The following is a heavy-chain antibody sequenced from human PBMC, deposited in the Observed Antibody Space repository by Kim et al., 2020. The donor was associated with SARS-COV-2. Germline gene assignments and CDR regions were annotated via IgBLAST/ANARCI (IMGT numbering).Heavy chain of an antibody. V-gene: IGHV3-23*01. Sequence: YYADSVKGRFTISRDNSKSTLYLQMNSLRAEDTALYFCGRAYNFAATAPSDWGQGTLVTVSS. D-gene: IGHD1-26*01. CDR3: GRAYNFAATAPSD. J-gene: IGHJ4*02.